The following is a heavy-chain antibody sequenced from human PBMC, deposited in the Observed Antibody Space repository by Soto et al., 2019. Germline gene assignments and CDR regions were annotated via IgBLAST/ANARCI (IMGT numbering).Heavy chain of an antibody. CDR2: IYYSGST. CDR3: ARGDPRDCGGDCFPYDYYGMDV. D-gene: IGHD2-21*02. J-gene: IGHJ6*02. Sequence: QVQLQESGPGLVKPSQTLSLTCTVSGGSISSGDYYWSWIRQPPGKVLEWIGYIYYSGSTYYDPSLKSRVTISVDTAKNQFSLKLSSVTAADTAGYYCARGDPRDCGGDCFPYDYYGMDVWGQGTTVTVSS. V-gene: IGHV4-30-4*01. CDR1: GGSISSGDYY.